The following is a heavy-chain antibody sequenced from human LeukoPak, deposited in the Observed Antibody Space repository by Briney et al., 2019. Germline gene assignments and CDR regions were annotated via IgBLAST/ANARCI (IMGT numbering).Heavy chain of an antibody. CDR1: GGPISSSSYY. V-gene: IGHV4-39*01. J-gene: IGHJ4*02. CDR3: ARGLYNYGHGDY. D-gene: IGHD5-18*01. Sequence: SETLSLTCTVSGGPISSSSYYWGWIRQPPGKGLEWIGSIYYSGSTYYNPSLKSRVTISVDTSKNQFSLKLSSVTAADTAVYYCARGLYNYGHGDYWGQGTLVTVSS. CDR2: IYYSGST.